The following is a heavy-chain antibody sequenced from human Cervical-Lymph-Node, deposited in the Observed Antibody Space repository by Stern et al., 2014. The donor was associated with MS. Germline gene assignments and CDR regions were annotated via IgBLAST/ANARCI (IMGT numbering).Heavy chain of an antibody. CDR2: ISAYNANL. V-gene: IGHV1-18*01. Sequence: VQLVESGAEVKKPGASVKVSCKASGYTFTSYGISWVRQAPGQGLEWMGWISAYNANLNYAQELQGTVSMTTDTSTSTAYMELRNLRSDDTAVYYCARGLRGSENAFDIWGQGTMVTVSS. D-gene: IGHD2-15*01. J-gene: IGHJ3*02. CDR1: GYTFTSYG. CDR3: ARGLRGSENAFDI.